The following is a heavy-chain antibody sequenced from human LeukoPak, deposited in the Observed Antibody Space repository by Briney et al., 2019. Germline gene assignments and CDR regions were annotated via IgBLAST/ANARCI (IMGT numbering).Heavy chain of an antibody. D-gene: IGHD6-13*01. CDR1: GFTFSSYW. CDR2: IKQDGSEK. V-gene: IGHV3-7*01. Sequence: GGSLRLPCAASGFTFSSYWMSWVRQAPGKGLEWVANIKQDGSEKYYVDSVKGRFTISRDNAKNSLYLQMNSLRAEDTAVYYCARDLFQYSSSWYDLTEYYFDYWGQGTLVTVSS. J-gene: IGHJ4*02. CDR3: ARDLFQYSSSWYDLTEYYFDY.